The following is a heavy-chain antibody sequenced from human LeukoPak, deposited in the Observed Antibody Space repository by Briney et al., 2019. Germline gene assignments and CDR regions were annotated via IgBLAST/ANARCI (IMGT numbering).Heavy chain of an antibody. D-gene: IGHD3-3*01. Sequence: ASVKVSCKASGYTFTSYAISWVRQAPGQGLEWMGGIIPIFGTANYAQKFQGRVTITADESTSTAYTELSSLRSEDTAVYYRARDPPYYDFWTREAYYYYGMDVWGQGTTVTVSS. CDR1: GYTFTSYA. V-gene: IGHV1-69*13. CDR3: ARDPPYYDFWTREAYYYYGMDV. CDR2: IIPIFGTA. J-gene: IGHJ6*02.